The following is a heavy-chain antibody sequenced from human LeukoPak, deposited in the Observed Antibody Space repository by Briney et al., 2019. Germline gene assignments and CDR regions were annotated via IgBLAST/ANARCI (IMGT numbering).Heavy chain of an antibody. CDR3: AKEDTVTGGMDV. Sequence: PGRSLRLSCAASGFTFSGYGMHWVRQAPGKGLEWVAVISYDGSNKYYADSVKGRFTISRDNSKNTLYLQMNSLRAEDTAVYYCAKEDTVTGGMDVWGQGTTVTVSS. CDR2: ISYDGSNK. V-gene: IGHV3-30*18. J-gene: IGHJ6*02. CDR1: GFTFSGYG. D-gene: IGHD4-17*01.